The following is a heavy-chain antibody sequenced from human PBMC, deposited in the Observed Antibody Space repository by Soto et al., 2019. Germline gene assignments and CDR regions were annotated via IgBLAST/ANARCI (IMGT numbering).Heavy chain of an antibody. CDR1: GGSISSGDYY. V-gene: IGHV4-30-4*01. CDR2: IYHSGST. CDR3: TTLTMILVHLDY. Sequence: SETLSLTCTVSGGSISSGDYYWSWIRQPPGKGLEWIGYIYHSGSTYYNPSLKSRVTISVDTSKNQFSLKLSSVTAEDTAVYYCTTLTMILVHLDYRGPGTLVTVSS. J-gene: IGHJ4*02. D-gene: IGHD3-22*01.